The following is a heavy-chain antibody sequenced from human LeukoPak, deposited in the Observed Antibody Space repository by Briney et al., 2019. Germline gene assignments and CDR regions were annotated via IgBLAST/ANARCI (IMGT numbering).Heavy chain of an antibody. CDR2: IKQDGSEK. CDR3: ARDRAYYDFWDAFGI. J-gene: IGHJ3*02. D-gene: IGHD3-3*01. V-gene: IGHV3-7*01. Sequence: GGSLRLSCAASGFTFSSYWMSWVRQAPGKGLEWVANIKQDGSEKYYVDSVKGRFTISRDNAKNSLYLQMNSLRAEDTAVYYCARDRAYYDFWDAFGIWGQGTMVTVSS. CDR1: GFTFSSYW.